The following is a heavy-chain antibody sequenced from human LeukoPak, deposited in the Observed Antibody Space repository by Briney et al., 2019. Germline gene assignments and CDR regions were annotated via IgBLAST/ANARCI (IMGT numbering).Heavy chain of an antibody. CDR1: GGSISSSSYY. J-gene: IGHJ4*02. CDR3: ARSLYSSGWYWDY. Sequence: KPSETLSLTCTVSGGSISSSSYYWGWIRQPPGKGLEWIGSIYYSGSTYYNPSLKSRVTISVDTSKNQFSLKLSSVTAADTAVYYCARSLYSSGWYWDYWGQGTLVTVSS. CDR2: IYYSGST. D-gene: IGHD6-19*01. V-gene: IGHV4-39*01.